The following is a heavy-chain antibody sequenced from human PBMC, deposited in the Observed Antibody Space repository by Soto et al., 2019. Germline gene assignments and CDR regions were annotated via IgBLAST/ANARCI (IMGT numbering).Heavy chain of an antibody. Sequence: EVQLLESGGGLVQPGGSLRLSCAASGFTFSNAWMSWVRQAPGKGLEWVGRIKSKTDGGTTDYAAPVKGRFTISRDDSKNTLYLQMNSLKTEDTAVYYCTPGRGYYDSSGYYDAFDIWGQGTMVTVSS. D-gene: IGHD3-22*01. V-gene: IGHV3-15*01. CDR3: TPGRGYYDSSGYYDAFDI. CDR1: GFTFSNAW. CDR2: IKSKTDGGTT. J-gene: IGHJ3*02.